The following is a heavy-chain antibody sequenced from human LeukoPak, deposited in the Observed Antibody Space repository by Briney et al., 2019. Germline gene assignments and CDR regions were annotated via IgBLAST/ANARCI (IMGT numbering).Heavy chain of an antibody. V-gene: IGHV4-59*01. D-gene: IGHD3-22*01. CDR3: ARGVTYYYDSSGYFIDY. Sequence: SETLSLTCTVSGGSISSYYWSWIRQPPGKGLEWIGYIYYSGSTNYKPSLKSRVTISVDTSKNQFSLKLSSVIAADTAVYYCARGVTYYYDSSGYFIDYWGQGTLVTVSP. CDR1: GGSISSYY. CDR2: IYYSGST. J-gene: IGHJ4*02.